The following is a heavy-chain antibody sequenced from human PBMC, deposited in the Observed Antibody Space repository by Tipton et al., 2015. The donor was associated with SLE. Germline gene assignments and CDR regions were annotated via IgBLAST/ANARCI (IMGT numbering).Heavy chain of an antibody. CDR3: ARIAVAGPYWYFDL. CDR1: GGSFSGYY. Sequence: TLSLTCAVYGGSFSGYYWSWIRQPPGKGLEWIGSIYYSGSTYYNPSLKSRVTISVDTSKNQFSLKLSSVTAADTAVYYCARIAVAGPYWYFDLWGRGTLVTVSS. J-gene: IGHJ2*01. CDR2: IYYSGST. D-gene: IGHD6-19*01. V-gene: IGHV4-34*01.